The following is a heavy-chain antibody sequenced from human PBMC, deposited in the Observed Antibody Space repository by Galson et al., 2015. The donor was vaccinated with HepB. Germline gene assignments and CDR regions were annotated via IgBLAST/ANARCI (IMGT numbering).Heavy chain of an antibody. CDR1: GYTFSSYS. Sequence: SVKVSCKVSGYTFSSYSITWVRQAPGQGLEWMGWISSYTRRTDFAQKFQGRVTMTTDTSTSTAYMELRRLRSDDTAIYYCARGALVVGVAATQNNWCDPWGQGTLVTVSS. V-gene: IGHV1-18*01. CDR2: ISSYTRRT. CDR3: ARGALVVGVAATQNNWCDP. D-gene: IGHD2-15*01. J-gene: IGHJ5*02.